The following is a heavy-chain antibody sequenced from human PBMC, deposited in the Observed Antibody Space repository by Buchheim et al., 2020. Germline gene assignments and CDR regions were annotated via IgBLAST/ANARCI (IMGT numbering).Heavy chain of an antibody. J-gene: IGHJ4*02. CDR3: ASQKVYYDFWSGYPYFDY. CDR1: GGSISSYY. CDR2: IYYSGST. Sequence: QVQLQESGPGLVKPSETLSLTCTVSGGSISSYYWGWIRQPPGKGLEWIGSIYYSGSTYYNPSLKSRVTISVDTSKNQFSLKLSSVTAADTAVYYCASQKVYYDFWSGYPYFDYWGQGTL. V-gene: IGHV4-39*01. D-gene: IGHD3-3*01.